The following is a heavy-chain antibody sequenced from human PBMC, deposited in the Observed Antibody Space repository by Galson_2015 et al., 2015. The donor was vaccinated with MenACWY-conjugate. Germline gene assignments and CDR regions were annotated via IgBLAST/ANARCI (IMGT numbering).Heavy chain of an antibody. CDR2: IYSGGST. D-gene: IGHD3-22*01. J-gene: IGHJ5*02. Sequence: SLRLSCAASGFTVSSNYMSWVRQAPGKGLEWVSVIYSGGSTYYADSVKGRFTITRDNSKNTLYLQMNSLRAGDTAVYYCAREESGDYYDSSGYYYYRWFDPWGQGTLVTVSS. CDR1: GFTVSSNY. CDR3: AREESGDYYDSSGYYYYRWFDP. V-gene: IGHV3-53*01.